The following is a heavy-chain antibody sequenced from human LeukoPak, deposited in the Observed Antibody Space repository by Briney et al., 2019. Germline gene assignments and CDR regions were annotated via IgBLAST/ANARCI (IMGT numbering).Heavy chain of an antibody. CDR1: GFTFSSYA. CDR3: AKAWPAAGTFDS. V-gene: IGHV3-23*01. J-gene: IGHJ4*02. Sequence: GGSLRLSCAASGFTFSSYAMTWVRQAPGKGLEWVSTILPGGGDTYYADSVKGRLTISRDTSKNTLYLQMNTLRVEDTAVYYCAKAWPAAGTFDSWGQGSLVTVSS. CDR2: ILPGGGDT. D-gene: IGHD6-13*01.